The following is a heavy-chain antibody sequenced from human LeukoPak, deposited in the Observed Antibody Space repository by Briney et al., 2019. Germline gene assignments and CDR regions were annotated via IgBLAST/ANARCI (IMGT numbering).Heavy chain of an antibody. J-gene: IGHJ4*02. V-gene: IGHV1-46*01. CDR2: INPSGSST. CDR3: ARGFGDGDYVRPCSFDY. CDR1: GYTITSYY. Sequence: ATLNLSCKASGYTITSYYMHWVRQPPGQGLEWMGIINPSGSSTSYAQQFQGRVTMTSDTSTSTVYMELSSLRSEDTAVYYCARGFGDGDYVRPCSFDYWGQGTMVTVSS. D-gene: IGHD4-17*01.